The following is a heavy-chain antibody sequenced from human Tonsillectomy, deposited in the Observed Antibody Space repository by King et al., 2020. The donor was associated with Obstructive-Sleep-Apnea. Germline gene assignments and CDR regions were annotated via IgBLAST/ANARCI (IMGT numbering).Heavy chain of an antibody. J-gene: IGHJ4*02. CDR2: ISSSSSYI. D-gene: IGHD2-15*01. Sequence: VQLVESGGGLVKPGGSLRLSCAASGFTFSSYSMNWVRQAPGKGLEWVSSISSSSSYIYYADSVKGRFTISRDNAKNSLYLQMNSLRAEDTAVYYCARAGGHCSGGSCYPHYWGQGTQVTVSS. CDR3: ARAGGHCSGGSCYPHY. CDR1: GFTFSSYS. V-gene: IGHV3-21*01.